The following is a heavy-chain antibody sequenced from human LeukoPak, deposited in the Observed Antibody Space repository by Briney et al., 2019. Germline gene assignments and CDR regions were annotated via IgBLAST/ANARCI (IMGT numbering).Heavy chain of an antibody. CDR1: GFTFSSYS. V-gene: IGHV3-21*06. CDR2: ISSSSSSI. J-gene: IGHJ6*02. Sequence: GGSLRLSCAASGFTFSSYSMNWVRQAPGKGLEWVSSISSSSSSIYYADSVKGRFTSSRDNAKNSLYLQMNSLRAEDTAVYYCARSSGNYYYYYGMDVWGQGTTVTVSS. D-gene: IGHD1-26*01. CDR3: ARSSGNYYYYYGMDV.